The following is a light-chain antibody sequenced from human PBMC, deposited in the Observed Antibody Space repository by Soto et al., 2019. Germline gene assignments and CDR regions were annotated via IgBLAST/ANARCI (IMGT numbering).Light chain of an antibody. CDR2: LEGSGSY. CDR1: SGHNSYI. J-gene: IGLJ3*02. CDR3: ETWDSNTHTV. V-gene: IGLV4-60*02. Sequence: QPVLTQSSSASASLGSSVELTCTLSSGHNSYIIAWHQQQRGKAPRYLMKLEGSGSYNKGSGVPDRFSGSSSGADRYLTISNLQFEDEADYYCETWDSNTHTVFGGGPKLTVL.